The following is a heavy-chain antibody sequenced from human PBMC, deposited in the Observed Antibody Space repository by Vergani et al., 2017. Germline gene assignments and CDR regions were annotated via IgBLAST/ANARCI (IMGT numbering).Heavy chain of an antibody. V-gene: IGHV1-69-2*01. Sequence: EVQLVQSGAEVKKPGATMKISCKVSGYTFTDHYMHWVKQAPGKGLEWMGLVDPEDGETIYAEKFKGRVTIAADTSTDTAHLELSSLRSEDTAVYYCARDPPGIVGVHWFDPWGQGTLVTVSS. CDR2: VDPEDGET. D-gene: IGHD1-26*01. CDR3: ARDPPGIVGVHWFDP. CDR1: GYTFTDHY. J-gene: IGHJ5*02.